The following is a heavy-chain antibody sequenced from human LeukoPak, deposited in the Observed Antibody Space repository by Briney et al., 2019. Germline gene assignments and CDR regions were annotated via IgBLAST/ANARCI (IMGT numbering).Heavy chain of an antibody. CDR2: INHSGST. J-gene: IGHJ4*02. Sequence: SETLSLTCAVYGGSFSGYYWSWIRQPPGKGLEWIGEINHSGSTNYNPSLKSRVTISVDTSKNQFSLKLSSVTAADTAVYYCARGRRYYYGSGSYGFDYWGPGTLVTVSS. CDR1: GGSFSGYY. D-gene: IGHD3-10*01. CDR3: ARGRRYYYGSGSYGFDY. V-gene: IGHV4-34*01.